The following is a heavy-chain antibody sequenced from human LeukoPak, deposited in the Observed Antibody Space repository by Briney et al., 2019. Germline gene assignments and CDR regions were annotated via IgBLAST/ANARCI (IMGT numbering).Heavy chain of an antibody. CDR1: GYTFTGYY. D-gene: IGHD1-14*01. J-gene: IGHJ6*03. V-gene: IGHV1-69*13. Sequence: SVKVSCKASGYTFTGYYMHWVRQAPGQGLEWMGGIIPIFGTANYAQKFQGRVTITADESTSTAYMELSSLRSEDTAVYYCARGPPNRSYYYYMDVWGKGTTVTISS. CDR3: ARGPPNRSYYYYMDV. CDR2: IIPIFGTA.